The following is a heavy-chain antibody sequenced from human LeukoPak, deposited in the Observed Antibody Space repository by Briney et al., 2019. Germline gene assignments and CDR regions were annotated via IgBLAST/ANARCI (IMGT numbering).Heavy chain of an antibody. CDR2: ISGSGGST. D-gene: IGHD3-10*01. J-gene: IGHJ4*02. V-gene: IGHV3-23*01. CDR1: GFTFSSYA. Sequence: PGGSLRLSCAASGFTFSSYAMSWVRQAPGKGLEWVSAISGSGGSTYYADSVKGRFTISRDNARNSLHLQMNSLRAEDTAVYYCVRDSSTPDYWGQGTLVTVSS. CDR3: VRDSSTPDY.